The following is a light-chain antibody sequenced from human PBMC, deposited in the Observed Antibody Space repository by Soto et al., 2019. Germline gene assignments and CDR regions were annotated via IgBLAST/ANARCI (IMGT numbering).Light chain of an antibody. Sequence: DFRFTQSRHHVSASLGDRVTITCRASQNINSWLGWYQQRPGKAPKLLIYAASSLQGGVPSRFSGSGSGTDFSLTISSLQPEDFATYYCQQASSSPWTFGPGTKVDI. CDR3: QQASSSPWT. V-gene: IGKV1-12*01. J-gene: IGKJ1*01. CDR2: AAS. CDR1: QNINSW.